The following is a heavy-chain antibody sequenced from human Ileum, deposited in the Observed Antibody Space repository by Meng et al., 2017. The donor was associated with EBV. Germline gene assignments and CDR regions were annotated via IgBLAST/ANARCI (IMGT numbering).Heavy chain of an antibody. V-gene: IGHV4-59*08. Sequence: QVQLQWSGQGLVKPSETLSLTCTVSGGSISSYYWSWIRQPPGKGLEWIGYIYYSGSTNYNPSLKSRVTISVDTSKNQFSLNLSSVTAADTAVYYCARGGWSLDYWGQGTLVTVSS. CDR2: IYYSGST. CDR3: ARGGWSLDY. D-gene: IGHD2-15*01. CDR1: GGSISSYY. J-gene: IGHJ4*02.